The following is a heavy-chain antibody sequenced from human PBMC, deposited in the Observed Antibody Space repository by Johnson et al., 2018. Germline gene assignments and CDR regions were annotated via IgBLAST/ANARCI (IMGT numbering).Heavy chain of an antibody. CDR2: IYYSGST. D-gene: IGHD2/OR15-2a*01. V-gene: IGHV4-39*07. J-gene: IGHJ6*03. CDR1: GGSISSSSYY. Sequence: QVQLQESGPGLVKPSETLSLTCTVSGGSISSSSYYWGWIRQPPGKGLEWIGSIYYSGSTYYNPSLKSRVTISVDTSKNQFSLKLSSVTAADTAVYYCARARPGYHILLGIYMDVWGKGTTVTVSS. CDR3: ARARPGYHILLGIYMDV.